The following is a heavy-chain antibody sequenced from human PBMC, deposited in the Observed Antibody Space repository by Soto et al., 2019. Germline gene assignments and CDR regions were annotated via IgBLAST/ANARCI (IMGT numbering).Heavy chain of an antibody. CDR3: VRDLSYDSSG. D-gene: IGHD3-22*01. Sequence: EVQLVESGGGLVKPGGSLRLSCAASGFMFSSYSMNWVRQAPGKGLGWVSFISSSSSSIKYEDSVKGRFPISRDNAKNSLYLQMNSLRAEDTAVYYCVRDLSYDSSGWGQGTLVTVSS. J-gene: IGHJ4*02. V-gene: IGHV3-21*01. CDR1: GFMFSSYS. CDR2: ISSSSSSI.